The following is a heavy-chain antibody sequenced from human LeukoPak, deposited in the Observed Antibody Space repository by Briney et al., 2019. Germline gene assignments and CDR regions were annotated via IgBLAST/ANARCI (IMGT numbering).Heavy chain of an antibody. V-gene: IGHV4-59*01. CDR1: GGSISSYY. CDR3: ARETSQKGAHYMDV. J-gene: IGHJ6*03. CDR2: IYYSGST. D-gene: IGHD3-16*01. Sequence: SETLSLTCTVSGGSISSYYWSWIRQPPGKGLEWIGYIYYSGSTNYYPSLKSRVTISVDTSKNQFSLKLSSVTAADTAVYYCARETSQKGAHYMDVWGKGTTVTISS.